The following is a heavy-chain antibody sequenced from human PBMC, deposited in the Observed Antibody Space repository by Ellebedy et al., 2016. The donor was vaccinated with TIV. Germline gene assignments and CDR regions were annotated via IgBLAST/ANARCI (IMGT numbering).Heavy chain of an antibody. D-gene: IGHD4-17*01. CDR3: ARHRYDDYYLDY. Sequence: GESLKISCKVSGLAFGQFWMSWVRQAPGGRLEWVANIKQDASDQYYLDSVKGRFVVSRDNTKNSLYLQMNSLRVEDTAVYYCARHRYDDYYLDYWGQGTLVTVSS. J-gene: IGHJ4*02. CDR1: GLAFGQFW. CDR2: IKQDASDQ. V-gene: IGHV3-7*01.